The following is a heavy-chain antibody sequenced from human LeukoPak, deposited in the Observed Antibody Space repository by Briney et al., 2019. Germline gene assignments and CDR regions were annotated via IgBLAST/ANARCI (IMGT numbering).Heavy chain of an antibody. D-gene: IGHD3-10*01. J-gene: IGHJ3*02. CDR3: AAYMVRGVIYAFDI. CDR2: INPNSGGT. Sequence: ASVKVSCKASGYTFTGYYMHWVRQAPGQGLEWMGWINPNSGGTNYAQKFQGRVTMTRDTSISTAYMELSRLRSDDTAVYYCAAYMVRGVIYAFDIWGQGTMVTVSS. V-gene: IGHV1-2*02. CDR1: GYTFTGYY.